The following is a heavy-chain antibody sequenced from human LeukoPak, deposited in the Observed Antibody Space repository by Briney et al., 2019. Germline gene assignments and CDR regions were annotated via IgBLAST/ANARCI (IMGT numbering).Heavy chain of an antibody. V-gene: IGHV3-23*01. D-gene: IGHD1-26*01. CDR2: ISESGGGSYSGGGT. J-gene: IGHJ4*02. CDR3: AKGKVNHLGALDY. Sequence: GGSLRLSCAASGFTFSSYAMTWVRPAPGKGLEWVSTISESGGGSYSGGGTYYGDSVKGRFIISKDGSTNTLFLQMDSLRADDTGIYYCAKGKVNHLGALDYWGQGALVTVSS. CDR1: GFTFSSYA.